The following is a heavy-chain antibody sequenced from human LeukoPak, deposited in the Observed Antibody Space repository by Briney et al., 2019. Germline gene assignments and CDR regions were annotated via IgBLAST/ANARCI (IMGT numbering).Heavy chain of an antibody. J-gene: IGHJ5*01. CDR2: IYDSGAT. CDR1: GSMSNHF. Sequence: PSETLSLTCTVFGSMSNHFWSWIRQPPGKGLEWIGYIYDSGATDYNPSLKSRVTVSVDTSANQFSLKLSSVTTADTAVYYCATRPAGNTRAAIFDFWSRGTLVTVSS. CDR3: ATRPAGNTRAAIFDF. D-gene: IGHD6-6*01. V-gene: IGHV4-59*11.